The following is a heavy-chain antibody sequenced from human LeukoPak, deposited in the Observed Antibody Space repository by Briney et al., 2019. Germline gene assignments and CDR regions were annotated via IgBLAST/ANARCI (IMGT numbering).Heavy chain of an antibody. D-gene: IGHD3-10*01. J-gene: IGHJ4*02. CDR2: IYSDGRT. Sequence: SETLSLTCTVSGGSISNYYWSWIRQPAGKGLEWIGRIYSDGRTNYDLSLSSRLAMSVGASKNQFSLKLSSATAADTAVYYCARDLSSRGVISLDYWGQGTLVTVSS. CDR3: ARDLSSRGVISLDY. CDR1: GGSISNYY. V-gene: IGHV4-4*07.